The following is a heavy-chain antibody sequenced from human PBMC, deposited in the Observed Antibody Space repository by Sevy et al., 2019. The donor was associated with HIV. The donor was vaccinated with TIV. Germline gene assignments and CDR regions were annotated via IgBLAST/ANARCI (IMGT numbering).Heavy chain of an antibody. CDR2: ISPYNGNK. D-gene: IGHD1-26*01. Sequence: ASVKVSCKASGYTLTNFGIDWVRQAPGQGLEWMGWISPYNGNKNHAPKFQDRVTMTTDTSTGTIYMELRSLKSDDTAVYYCARDRRGHYAEGGSSDYWGQGTLVTVSS. V-gene: IGHV1-18*01. CDR1: GYTLTNFG. J-gene: IGHJ4*02. CDR3: ARDRRGHYAEGGSSDY.